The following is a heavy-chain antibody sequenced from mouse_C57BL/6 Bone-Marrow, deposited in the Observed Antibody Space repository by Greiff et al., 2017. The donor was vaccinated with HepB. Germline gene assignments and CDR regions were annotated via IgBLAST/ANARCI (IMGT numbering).Heavy chain of an antibody. V-gene: IGHV1-64*01. D-gene: IGHD1-1*01. J-gene: IGHJ4*01. Sequence: VQLVESGAELVKPGASVKLSCKASGYTFTSYWMHWVKQRPGQGLEWIGMIHPNSGTTNYNEKFKSKATLTVDESSSTAYMQLSSLTSEDSAVYYCARRRGSSYDSYYAMDYWGQGTSVTVSS. CDR2: IHPNSGTT. CDR1: GYTFTSYW. CDR3: ARRRGSSYDSYYAMDY.